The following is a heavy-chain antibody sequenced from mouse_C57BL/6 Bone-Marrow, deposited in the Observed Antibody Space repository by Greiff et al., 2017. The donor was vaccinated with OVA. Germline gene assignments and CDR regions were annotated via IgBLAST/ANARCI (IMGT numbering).Heavy chain of an antibody. V-gene: IGHV1-82*01. J-gene: IGHJ4*01. CDR1: GYAFSSPW. Sequence: QVQLQQSGAELVKPGASVKISCKASGYAFSSPWIHWVKQRPGQGLEWIGRIYPGDGGTNYNGKFKGKATLTADKSSSTAYMQLSSLTSEDSAVYFCARYYGNAMDYWGQGTSVTVSS. CDR2: IYPGDGGT. CDR3: ARYYGNAMDY. D-gene: IGHD1-1*02.